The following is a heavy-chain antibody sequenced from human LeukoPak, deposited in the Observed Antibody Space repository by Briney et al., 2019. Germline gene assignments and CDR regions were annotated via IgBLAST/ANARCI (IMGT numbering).Heavy chain of an antibody. CDR1: GYTFTGYY. CDR2: INPNSGGT. V-gene: IGHV1-2*02. Sequence: ASVKVSCKASGYTFTGYYMHWVRQAPGQGLEWMGWINPNSGGTNYAQKFQGRVTMTRDTSISTAYMELSRLRSDDTAVYYCAPTGRVVATIREYYFDYWGQGTLVTVSS. J-gene: IGHJ4*02. CDR3: APTGRVVATIREYYFDY. D-gene: IGHD5-12*01.